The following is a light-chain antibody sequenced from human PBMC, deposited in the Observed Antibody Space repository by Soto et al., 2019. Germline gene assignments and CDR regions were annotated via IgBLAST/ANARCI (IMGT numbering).Light chain of an antibody. Sequence: EIVLTQSPGTLSSSPGQRATLSCRASQSVSSSYLAWYQQKPGQAPRLLIYGASSRATGIPDRFSGSGSGTDFTLTISRLEPEDFAVYYCQQYGSSPWFTFGRGTKVDIK. V-gene: IGKV3-20*01. CDR1: QSVSSSY. J-gene: IGKJ3*01. CDR2: GAS. CDR3: QQYGSSPWFT.